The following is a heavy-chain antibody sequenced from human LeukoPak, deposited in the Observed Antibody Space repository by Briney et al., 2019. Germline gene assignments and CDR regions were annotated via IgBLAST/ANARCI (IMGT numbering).Heavy chain of an antibody. J-gene: IGHJ4*02. CDR3: ARDGGSAIPFDY. V-gene: IGHV3-7*01. CDR1: GFIFSSYW. Sequence: GGSLRLSCAASGFIFSSYWMTWVRQAPGKGLEWVANIKQAGSESSYVDSVKGRFTISRDNAKNSLYLQMNSLRAEDTAVYYCARDGGSAIPFDYWGQGTLVTVSS. CDR2: IKQAGSES.